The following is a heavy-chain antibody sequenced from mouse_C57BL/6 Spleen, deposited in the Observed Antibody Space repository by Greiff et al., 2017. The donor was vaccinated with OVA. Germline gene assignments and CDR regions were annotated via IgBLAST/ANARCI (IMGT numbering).Heavy chain of an antibody. D-gene: IGHD1-1*01. CDR1: GYTFTDYY. CDR2: INPNNGGT. V-gene: IGHV1-26*01. Sequence: EVQLQQSGPELVKPGASVKISCKASGYTFTDYYMNWVKQSHGKSLEWIGDINPNNGGTSYNQKFKGKATLTVDKSSSTAYMELRSLTSEDSAVYYCARDGYYGSGAYWGQGTLVTVSA. J-gene: IGHJ3*01. CDR3: ARDGYYGSGAY.